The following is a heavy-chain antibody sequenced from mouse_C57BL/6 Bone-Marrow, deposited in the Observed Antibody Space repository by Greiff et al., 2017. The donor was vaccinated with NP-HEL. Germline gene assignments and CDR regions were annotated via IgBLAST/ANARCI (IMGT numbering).Heavy chain of an antibody. CDR2: IYPGSGST. D-gene: IGHD1-1*01. Sequence: QVQLQQPGAELVKPGASVKMSCKASGYTFTSYWITWVKQRPGQGLEWIGDIYPGSGSTNYNEKFKSKATLTVDTSSSTAYMQLSSLTSEDSAVYYCARYYNGSRGYAMDYWGQGTSVTVSS. CDR1: GYTFTSYW. V-gene: IGHV1-55*01. J-gene: IGHJ4*01. CDR3: ARYYNGSRGYAMDY.